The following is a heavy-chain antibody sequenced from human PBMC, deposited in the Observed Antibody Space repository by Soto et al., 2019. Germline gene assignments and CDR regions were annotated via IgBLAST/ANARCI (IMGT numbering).Heavy chain of an antibody. D-gene: IGHD3-10*01. V-gene: IGHV3-23*01. J-gene: IGHJ4*02. CDR1: GFTFSTYA. Sequence: EVQLLESGGGLVQPGGSLRLSCAASGFTFSTYAMSWVRQAPGKGLEWVSGMSGSGGSTYYADSVKGRFTISRDTSKNTLYLKMNSLRAEDTAVYYCMNLYSYGSGSYYKWGQGTLVTVSS. CDR3: MNLYSYGSGSYYK. CDR2: MSGSGGST.